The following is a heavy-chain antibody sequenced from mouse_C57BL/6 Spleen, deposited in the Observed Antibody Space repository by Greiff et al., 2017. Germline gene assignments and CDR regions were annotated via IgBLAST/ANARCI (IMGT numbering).Heavy chain of an antibody. J-gene: IGHJ2*01. Sequence: QVQLQQSGAELVRPGASVTLSCKASGYTFTDYEMHWVKQTPVHGLEWIGAIDPETGGTAYNQKFKGKAILTADKSSSTAYMELRSLTSEYSAVYYCTRALKYFDYWGQGTTLTVSS. CDR1: GYTFTDYE. D-gene: IGHD1-3*01. CDR2: IDPETGGT. V-gene: IGHV1-15*01. CDR3: TRALKYFDY.